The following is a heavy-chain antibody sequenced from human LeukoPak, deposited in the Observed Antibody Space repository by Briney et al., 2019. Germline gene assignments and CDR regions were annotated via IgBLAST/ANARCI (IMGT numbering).Heavy chain of an antibody. V-gene: IGHV4-39*01. J-gene: IGHJ3*02. D-gene: IGHD2-2*01. CDR3: ARGYCSSTSCYPFDAFDI. CDR1: GGSISSSSYY. Sequence: SETLSLTCTVSGGSISSSSYYWGWIRQPPGKGLEWIGSIHYSGSTYYNPSLKSRVTISVDTSKNQFSLKLSSVTAADTAVYYCARGYCSSTSCYPFDAFDIWGQGTMVTVSS. CDR2: IHYSGST.